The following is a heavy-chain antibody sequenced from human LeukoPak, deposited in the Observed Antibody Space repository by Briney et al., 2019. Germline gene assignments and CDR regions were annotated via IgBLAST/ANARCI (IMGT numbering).Heavy chain of an antibody. CDR3: TRVGYIDEGIDY. CDR1: GFPFSSYW. V-gene: IGHV3-7*04. D-gene: IGHD5-24*01. CDR2: IKQDGSKK. Sequence: PGGSLRLSCVASGFPFSSYWMTWVRQAPVKGLEWVANIKQDGSKKSYVVSVKGRLTISRDNAKNSLYLQMNSLRAEDTAIYYCTRVGYIDEGIDYWGQGTLVTVSS. J-gene: IGHJ4*02.